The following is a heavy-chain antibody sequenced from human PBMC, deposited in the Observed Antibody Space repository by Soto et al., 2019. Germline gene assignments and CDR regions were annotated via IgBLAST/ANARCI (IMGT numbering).Heavy chain of an antibody. CDR2: IYYTGNT. D-gene: IGHD3-22*01. J-gene: IGHJ4*02. CDR1: GDSVSDDTYY. CDR3: ERHSIWLLLSDY. Sequence: SETLSLTCTVSGDSVSDDTYYWGWIRQPPGKGLEWIGSIYYTGNTYYNPSLKSRVTISVDTSKNQFSLKLDSVTAADTAVYFCERHSIWLLLSDYWGQGSLVTVSS. V-gene: IGHV4-39*01.